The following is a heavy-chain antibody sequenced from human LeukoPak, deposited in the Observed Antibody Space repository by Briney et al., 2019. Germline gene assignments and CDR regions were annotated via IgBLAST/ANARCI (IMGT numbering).Heavy chain of an antibody. D-gene: IGHD1-26*01. CDR1: GFTFSSYA. J-gene: IGHJ6*03. CDR3: AKEGAGGSYQLYYYYYYMDV. V-gene: IGHV3-23*01. CDR2: ISGSGGST. Sequence: GGSLRLSCAASGFTFSSYAMSWVRQAPGKGLEWVSAISGSGGSTYYADSVKGRFTISRDNSKNTLYLQMNSLRAEDTAVYYCAKEGAGGSYQLYYYYYYMDVWGKGTTVTVSS.